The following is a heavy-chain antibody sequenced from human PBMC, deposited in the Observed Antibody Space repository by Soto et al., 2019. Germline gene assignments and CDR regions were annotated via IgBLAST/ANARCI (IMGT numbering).Heavy chain of an antibody. D-gene: IGHD2-2*01. CDR3: ARERVVVVPAAISPPIFYYYYGMDV. Sequence: GSLRLSCAASGFTFSSYWMHWVRQAPGKGLVWVSRINSDGSSTSYADSVKGRFTISRDNAKNTLYLQMNSLRAEDTAVYYCARERVVVVPAAISPPIFYYYYGMDVWGQGTTVTVSS. V-gene: IGHV3-74*01. CDR2: INSDGSST. J-gene: IGHJ6*02. CDR1: GFTFSSYW.